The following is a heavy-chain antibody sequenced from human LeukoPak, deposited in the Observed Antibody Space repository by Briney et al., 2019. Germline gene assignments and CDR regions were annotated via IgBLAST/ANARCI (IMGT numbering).Heavy chain of an antibody. CDR2: INHSGST. Sequence: SETLSLTCAVYGGSFSGYYWSWIRQPPGKGLEWIGEINHSGSTNYNPSLKSRVTISVDTSKNQSSLKLSSVTAADTAVYYCARYCSSTSCYMGFDYWGQGTLVTVSS. CDR3: ARYCSSTSCYMGFDY. D-gene: IGHD2-2*02. J-gene: IGHJ4*02. V-gene: IGHV4-34*01. CDR1: GGSFSGYY.